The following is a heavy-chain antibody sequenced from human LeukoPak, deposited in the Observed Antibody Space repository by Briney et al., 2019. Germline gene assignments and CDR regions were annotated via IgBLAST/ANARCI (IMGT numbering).Heavy chain of an antibody. J-gene: IGHJ4*02. D-gene: IGHD2-21*02. V-gene: IGHV3-48*02. CDR3: ARSYCGGDCSFDY. CDR1: GFTFSSYS. CDR2: ISSSSGTI. Sequence: TGGSLRLSCAASGFTFSSYSMNWVRQAPGKGLEWVSYISSSSGTIYYADSVKGRFTISRDNAKNSLYLQMNSLRDEDTAVYYCARSYCGGDCSFDYWGQGTLVTVSS.